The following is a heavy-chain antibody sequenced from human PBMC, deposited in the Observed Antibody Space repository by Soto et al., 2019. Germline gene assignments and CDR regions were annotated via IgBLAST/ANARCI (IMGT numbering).Heavy chain of an antibody. Sequence: DVQLVESGGDLVQPGRSLRLSCAASGFTFDDYAMHWVRQAPGKGLEWVSGISWNSGSIGYADSVKGRFTISRDNAKNSLYLQMNSLRAEDTALYYCAKSGGEWWDIVVVPAARKVGYFDYWGQGTLVTVSS. CDR1: GFTFDDYA. J-gene: IGHJ4*02. CDR2: ISWNSGSI. D-gene: IGHD2-2*01. V-gene: IGHV3-9*01. CDR3: AKSGGEWWDIVVVPAARKVGYFDY.